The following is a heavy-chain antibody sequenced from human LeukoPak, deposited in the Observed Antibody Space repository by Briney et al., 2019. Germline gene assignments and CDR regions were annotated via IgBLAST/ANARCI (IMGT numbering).Heavy chain of an antibody. CDR3: ARDFLPYSSSWTHYYFDY. V-gene: IGHV3-30-3*01. J-gene: IGHJ4*02. Sequence: PGGSLRLSCAASGFTFSSYAMHWVRQAPGKGLEWVAVISYDGSNKYYADSVKGRFTISRDNSKNTLYLQMNSLRAEDTAVYYCARDFLPYSSSWTHYYFDYWGQGTLVTVSS. CDR1: GFTFSSYA. D-gene: IGHD6-13*01. CDR2: ISYDGSNK.